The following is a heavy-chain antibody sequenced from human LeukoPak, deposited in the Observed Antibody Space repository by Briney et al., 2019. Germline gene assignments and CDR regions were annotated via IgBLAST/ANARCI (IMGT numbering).Heavy chain of an antibody. CDR2: ISGSGGST. V-gene: IGHV3-23*01. D-gene: IGHD1-1*01. CDR1: GFTFNNYA. Sequence: GGSLRLSCAASGFTFNNYAMSWVRQAPGKGLEGVSAISGSGGSTFYADSVKGRFTISRDSSKNALFLQVNSLRAEDTAVYYCAKETQLTVSALFDYWGQGTLVTVSS. J-gene: IGHJ4*02. CDR3: AKETQLTVSALFDY.